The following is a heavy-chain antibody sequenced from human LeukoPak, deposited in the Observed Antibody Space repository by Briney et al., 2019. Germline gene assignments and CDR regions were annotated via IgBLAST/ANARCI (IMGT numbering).Heavy chain of an antibody. CDR2: IYPGYSDT. J-gene: IGHJ2*01. CDR1: GYSFTRMW. Sequence: GESLKISCKGSGYSFTRMWIGWVRQMPGKGLEWMAIIYPGYSDTRYSPSFQGQVTISADKSLNPAYLQWSSLKASDTAMYYLARRVVNNRNWYFDLWGRGNLVTVSS. V-gene: IGHV5-51*01. CDR3: ARRVVNNRNWYFDL. D-gene: IGHD4-23*01.